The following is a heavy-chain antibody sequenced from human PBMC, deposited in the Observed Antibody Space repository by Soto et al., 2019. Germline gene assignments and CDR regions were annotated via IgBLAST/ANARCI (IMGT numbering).Heavy chain of an antibody. CDR2: FDPEDGET. CDR1: GYTLTELS. D-gene: IGHD3-22*01. CDR3: ATAAQYYYDSSGYYYGDY. V-gene: IGHV1-24*01. J-gene: IGHJ4*02. Sequence: GASVKVSWKGSGYTLTELSMHWVRQAPGKGLEWMGGFDPEDGETIYAQKFQGRVTMTEDTSTDTAYMELSSLRSEDTAVYYCATAAQYYYDSSGYYYGDYWGQGTLVTVSS.